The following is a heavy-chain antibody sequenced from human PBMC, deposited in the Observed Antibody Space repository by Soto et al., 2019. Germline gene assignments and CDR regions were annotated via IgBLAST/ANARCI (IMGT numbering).Heavy chain of an antibody. CDR1: GFTFSTYS. CDR2: ISYDGSNK. D-gene: IGHD2-15*01. V-gene: IGHV3-30-3*01. Sequence: QMQLVESGGGVVQPGRSLSLSCAASGFTFSTYSMHWVRQAPGKGLEWVAVISYDGSNKYYADSVKGRFTISRDNSKNTLYLQMNSLRAEDTAVYYCAREYGIGGAAFDIWGEGTMVA. CDR3: AREYGIGGAAFDI. J-gene: IGHJ3*02.